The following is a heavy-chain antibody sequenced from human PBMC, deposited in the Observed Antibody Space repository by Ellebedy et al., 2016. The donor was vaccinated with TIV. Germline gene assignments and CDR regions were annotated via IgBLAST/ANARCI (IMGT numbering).Heavy chain of an antibody. Sequence: AASVKVSCKASGYTFTSYGISWVRQAPGQGLEWMGWISAYNGNTKYAQKLQGRVTMTTDTSTSTAYMELRSLGSDDPAVYYCARDGAGRWDYWGPGTLVTVSS. V-gene: IGHV1-18*04. J-gene: IGHJ4*02. D-gene: IGHD4-23*01. CDR2: ISAYNGNT. CDR1: GYTFTSYG. CDR3: ARDGAGRWDY.